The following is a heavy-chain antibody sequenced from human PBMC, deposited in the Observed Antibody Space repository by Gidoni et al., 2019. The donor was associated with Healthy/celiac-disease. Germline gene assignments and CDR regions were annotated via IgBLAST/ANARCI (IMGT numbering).Heavy chain of an antibody. CDR3: ARGMGYYDFWSGYPPFDY. J-gene: IGHJ4*02. V-gene: IGHV4-59*01. CDR1: GGSISSYY. Sequence: QVQLQESGPGLVKPSETLSLTCTVYGGSISSYYWSWIRQPPGKGLEWIGYIYYSGSTNYHPSLTSRVTISVDTSKNQFSLKLSSVTAADTAVYYCARGMGYYDFWSGYPPFDYWGQGTLVTVSS. D-gene: IGHD3-3*01. CDR2: IYYSGST.